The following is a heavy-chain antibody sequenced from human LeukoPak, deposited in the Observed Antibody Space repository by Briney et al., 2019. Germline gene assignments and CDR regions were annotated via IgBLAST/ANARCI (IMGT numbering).Heavy chain of an antibody. CDR3: ARESYYYTSGSYHPDYYFDY. CDR2: IDYSGST. D-gene: IGHD3-10*01. J-gene: IGHJ4*02. CDR1: GGSIRSYY. V-gene: IGHV4-59*01. Sequence: PSETLSLTCIVSGGSIRSYYWNWIRQPPGKGLEWIAYIDYSGSTDYNPSLKSRVTISVDTSKNQFSLSLSSVTAADTAVYYCARESYYYTSGSYHPDYYFDYWGQGTLVTVSS.